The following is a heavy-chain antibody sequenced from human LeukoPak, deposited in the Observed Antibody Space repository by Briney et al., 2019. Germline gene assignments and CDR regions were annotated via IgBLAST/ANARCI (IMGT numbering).Heavy chain of an antibody. J-gene: IGHJ4*02. CDR1: GYTFSSYY. Sequence: ASVKVSCKASGYTFSSYYMHWVRQAPGQGLEWMGVINPSGGTTTYAQKFQGRVTMTRDTSTSTVYMEVSSLRSEDTAVYYCTRDLGGRYNDYGGQEALDPDSS. D-gene: IGHD3-16*01. CDR2: INPSGGTT. V-gene: IGHV1-46*01. CDR3: TRDLGGRYNDY.